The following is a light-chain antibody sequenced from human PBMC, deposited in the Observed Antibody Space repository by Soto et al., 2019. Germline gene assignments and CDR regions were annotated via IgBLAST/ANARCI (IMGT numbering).Light chain of an antibody. V-gene: IGLV4-69*01. CDR2: LNSDGSH. Sequence: QSVLTQSPSASASLGASVKLTCTLSSGHSSYAIAWHQQQPEKGPRYLMKLNSDGSHSKGDGIPDRFSGSSSGAERYLTICRLQSEDEADYYCQTWGTGIWVFGGGTKGTVL. J-gene: IGLJ3*02. CDR1: SGHSSYA. CDR3: QTWGTGIWV.